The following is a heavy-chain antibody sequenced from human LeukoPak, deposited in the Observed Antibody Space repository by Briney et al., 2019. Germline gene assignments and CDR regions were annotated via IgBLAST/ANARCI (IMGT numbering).Heavy chain of an antibody. CDR1: GFTFSSYA. V-gene: IGHV3-23*01. Sequence: GGSLRLSCAASGFTFSSYAMSWVRQAPGKGLEWVSAISGSGGSTYYADSVKGRFTISRDNSKNTLYLQMNGLRAEDTAVYYCAKDRRIRNYDSSGYYDYWGQGTLVTVSS. J-gene: IGHJ4*02. CDR3: AKDRRIRNYDSSGYYDY. CDR2: ISGSGGST. D-gene: IGHD3-22*01.